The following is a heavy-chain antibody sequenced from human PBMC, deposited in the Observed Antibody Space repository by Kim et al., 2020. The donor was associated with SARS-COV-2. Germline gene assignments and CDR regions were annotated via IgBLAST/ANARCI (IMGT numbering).Heavy chain of an antibody. V-gene: IGHV4-38-2*02. CDR1: GYSISSGYY. D-gene: IGHD3-10*01. Sequence: SETLSHTCTVSGYSISSGYYWGWIRQPPGKGLEWIGSIYHSGSTYYNPSLKSRVTISVDTSKNQFSLKLSSVTAADTAVYYCARGPEVGQLLWFGDAFD. CDR3: ARGPEVGQLLWFGDAFD. J-gene: IGHJ3*02. CDR2: IYHSGST.